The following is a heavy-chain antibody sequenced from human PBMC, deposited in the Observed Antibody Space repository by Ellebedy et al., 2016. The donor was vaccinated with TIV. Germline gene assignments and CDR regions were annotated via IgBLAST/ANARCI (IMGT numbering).Heavy chain of an antibody. J-gene: IGHJ6*02. D-gene: IGHD2-8*01. CDR3: AKESYCTNGVCSDYYYYGMDV. CDR2: ISYDGSNK. Sequence: GESLKISXAASGFTFSSYAMHWVRQAPGKGLEWVAVISYDGSNKYYADSVKGRFTISRDNSKNTLYLQMNSLRAEDTAVYYCAKESYCTNGVCSDYYYYGMDVWGQGTTVTVSS. CDR1: GFTFSSYA. V-gene: IGHV3-30*04.